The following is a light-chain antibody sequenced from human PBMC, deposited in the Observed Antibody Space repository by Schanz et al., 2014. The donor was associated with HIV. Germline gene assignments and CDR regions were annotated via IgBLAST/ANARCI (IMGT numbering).Light chain of an antibody. CDR3: SSYISRSTLVA. Sequence: QSALTQPASVSGSPGQSITISCTGTSSDVGGYNYVSWYQQHPGKAPKLMIYEVSKRPSGVSNRFSGSKSGNTASLTISGLQAEDEADYYCSSYISRSTLVAFGGGTKLTVL. J-gene: IGLJ2*01. CDR1: SSDVGGYNY. V-gene: IGLV2-14*01. CDR2: EVS.